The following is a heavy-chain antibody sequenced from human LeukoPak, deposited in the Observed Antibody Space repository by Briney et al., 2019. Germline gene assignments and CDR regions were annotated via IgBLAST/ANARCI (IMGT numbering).Heavy chain of an antibody. V-gene: IGHV3-23*01. CDR1: GFTFSTYS. CDR3: AKGGYSSGWYYFDY. CDR2: ISGSGGST. D-gene: IGHD6-19*01. J-gene: IGHJ4*02. Sequence: GGSLRLSCAASGFTFSTYSINWVRQAPGKGLEWVSAISGSGGSTYYADSVKGRFTISRDNSKNTLYLQMNSLRAEDTAVYYCAKGGYSSGWYYFDYWGQGTLVTVSS.